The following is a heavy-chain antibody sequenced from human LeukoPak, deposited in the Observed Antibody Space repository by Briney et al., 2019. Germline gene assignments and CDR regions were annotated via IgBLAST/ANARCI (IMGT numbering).Heavy chain of an antibody. Sequence: GGSLRLSCAASGFTFSIYAMSWVRQAPGKGLEWVSAISGSGGSTYYADSVKGRFTISRDNSKNTLYLQMNSLRAEDTAVYYCAKDLSSSNWFDPWGQGTLVTVSS. D-gene: IGHD6-13*01. J-gene: IGHJ5*02. V-gene: IGHV3-23*01. CDR2: ISGSGGST. CDR1: GFTFSIYA. CDR3: AKDLSSSNWFDP.